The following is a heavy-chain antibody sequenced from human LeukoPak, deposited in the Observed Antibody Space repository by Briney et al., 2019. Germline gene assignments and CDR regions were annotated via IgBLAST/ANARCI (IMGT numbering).Heavy chain of an antibody. D-gene: IGHD4-17*01. CDR3: ARAGSTVTRGSFDY. Sequence: SETLSLTCAVSGGSISSGGSSWSWIRQPPGKGLEWIGYIYHSGSTYYNPSLKSRVTISVDRSKNQFSLKLSSVTAADTAVYYCARAGSTVTRGSFDYWGQGTLVTVSS. V-gene: IGHV4-30-2*01. CDR2: IYHSGST. J-gene: IGHJ4*02. CDR1: GGSISSGGSS.